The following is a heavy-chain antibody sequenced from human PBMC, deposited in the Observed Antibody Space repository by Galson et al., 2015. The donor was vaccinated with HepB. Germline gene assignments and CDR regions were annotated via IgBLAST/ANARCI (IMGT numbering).Heavy chain of an antibody. CDR2: VVPYSGDT. CDR1: GYTFTDNS. V-gene: IGHV1-2*02. CDR3: AREVKTNKGEFDR. Sequence: SVKVSCKASGYTFTDNSMHWMRQAPGQGLEWMGWVVPYSGDTSYAPKFQGRVTLTTDTSIRTAYMEMSGLRSDDTAVYYCAREVKTNKGEFDRWGQGTLDTVSS. J-gene: IGHJ4*02.